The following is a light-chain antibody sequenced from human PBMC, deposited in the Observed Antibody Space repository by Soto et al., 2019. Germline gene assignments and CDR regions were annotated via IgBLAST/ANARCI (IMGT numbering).Light chain of an antibody. Sequence: EIVMTQAPATLSVSPGERVTLSCRASQSVSSYLAWYQQKVQQAPSLLIYGASTRATGIPARFSGSGSGTEFTLTISSLQSEDFAVYYCQQRSSPSTFGQGTRLEI. CDR1: QSVSSY. CDR3: QQRSSPST. V-gene: IGKV3-15*01. CDR2: GAS. J-gene: IGKJ5*01.